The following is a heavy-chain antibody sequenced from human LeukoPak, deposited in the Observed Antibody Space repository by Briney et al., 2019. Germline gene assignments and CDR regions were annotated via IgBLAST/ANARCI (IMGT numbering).Heavy chain of an antibody. V-gene: IGHV4-4*07. CDR2: IYTSGST. J-gene: IGHJ4*02. CDR1: GGSISSYY. Sequence: PSETLSLTCTVSGGSISSYYWSWIRQPAGKGLEWIGRIYTSGSTNYQPSLKSRVTMSVDTSKNQFSLKLSSVTAADTAVYYCARDENVGRAFDYWSQGTLVTVSS. CDR3: ARDENVGRAFDY.